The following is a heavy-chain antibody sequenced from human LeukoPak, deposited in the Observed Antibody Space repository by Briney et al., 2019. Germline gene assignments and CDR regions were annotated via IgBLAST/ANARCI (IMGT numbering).Heavy chain of an antibody. CDR2: IYTSGST. J-gene: IGHJ6*03. CDR1: GGSISSGTYY. V-gene: IGHV4-61*02. Sequence: SQTLSLTCTVSGGSISSGTYYWNWIRQPAGKGLEWIGRIYTSGSTNYNPSLKSQVTISVDTSKNQFSLKLNSVTAADTAVYYCATTGYYYYYMDVWGEGTTVTVSS. CDR3: ATTGYYYYYMDV.